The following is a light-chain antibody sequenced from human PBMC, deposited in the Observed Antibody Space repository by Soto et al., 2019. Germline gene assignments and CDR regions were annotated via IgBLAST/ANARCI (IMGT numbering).Light chain of an antibody. CDR3: QSYDSSLSGSVV. CDR1: SSNIGAGYD. V-gene: IGLV1-40*01. Sequence: QSVRTQPPSVSGAPGQRVTISCNGSSSNIGAGYDVHWYQQLPGTAPKLLIYGNSNRPSGVPDRFSGSKSGTSASLAITGLQAEDEADYYCQSYDSSLSGSVVFGGGTKLTVL. CDR2: GNS. J-gene: IGLJ2*01.